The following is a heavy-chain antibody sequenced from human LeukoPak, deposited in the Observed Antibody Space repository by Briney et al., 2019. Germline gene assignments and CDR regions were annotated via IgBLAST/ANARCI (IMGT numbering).Heavy chain of an antibody. V-gene: IGHV4-39*01. CDR3: ARVRVVITTFDY. D-gene: IGHD3-22*01. J-gene: IGHJ4*02. CDR1: GGSISSSSYY. CDR2: IYYGGST. Sequence: PSETLSLTCTVSGGSISSSSYYWGWIRQPPGKGLEWIGSIYYGGSTYYNPSLKSRVTISVDTSKNQFSLKLSSVTAADTAVYYCARVRVVITTFDYWGQGTLVTVSS.